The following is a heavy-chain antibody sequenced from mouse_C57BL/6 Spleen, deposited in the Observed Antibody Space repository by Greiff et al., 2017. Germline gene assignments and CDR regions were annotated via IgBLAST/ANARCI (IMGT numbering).Heavy chain of an antibody. D-gene: IGHD2-3*01. Sequence: EVQLQQSGPELVKPGASVKISCKASGYTFTDYYMNWVKQSHGKSLEWIGDINPNNGGTSYNQKFKGKATLTVDKSSSTAYMELRSLTSEDSAVYYCARWIYDGYHFAYWGQGTLVTVSA. CDR2: INPNNGGT. V-gene: IGHV1-26*01. CDR3: ARWIYDGYHFAY. CDR1: GYTFTDYY. J-gene: IGHJ3*01.